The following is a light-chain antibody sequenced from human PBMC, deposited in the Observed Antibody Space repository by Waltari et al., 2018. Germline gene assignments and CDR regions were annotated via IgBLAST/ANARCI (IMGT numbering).Light chain of an antibody. CDR2: DAS. J-gene: IGKJ5*01. V-gene: IGKV1-39*01. CDR3: QQTYNVPPIT. Sequence: DLQMTQSPSSLSASIGDRVTITCRASQTIATSLNWYQQKRGKAPQLLIYDASTLRSGVPSRFSVSGSGTDFTLTISSLQPEDFATYYCQQTYNVPPITFGQGTRLDIK. CDR1: QTIATS.